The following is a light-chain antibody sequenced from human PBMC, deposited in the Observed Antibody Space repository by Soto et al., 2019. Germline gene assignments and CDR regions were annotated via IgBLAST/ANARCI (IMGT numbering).Light chain of an antibody. J-gene: IGKJ1*01. CDR3: QQYNAWPPT. V-gene: IGKV3-15*01. CDR2: GAS. Sequence: VLTQSPATLSVSPGERVTLSCRTSQSVGSSLAWYQQVPGQAPRLLIYGASSRETGISDRFSAGGSGTEFVLTISDLQSEDFAVYSCQQYNAWPPTFGQGTKV. CDR1: QSVGSS.